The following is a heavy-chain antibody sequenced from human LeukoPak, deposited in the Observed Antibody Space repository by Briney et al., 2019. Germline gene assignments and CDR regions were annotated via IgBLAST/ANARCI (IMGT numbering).Heavy chain of an antibody. CDR3: ARGYCSSTSCWFDP. D-gene: IGHD2-2*01. CDR1: GFTFSSYA. Sequence: PGRSLRLSCAASGFTFSSYAMHWVRQAPGKGLEWVAVISYDGSSKYYADSVKGRFTISRDNSKNTLYLQMNSLRAEDTAVYYCARGYCSSTSCWFDPWGQGTLVTVSS. CDR2: ISYDGSSK. J-gene: IGHJ5*02. V-gene: IGHV3-30-3*01.